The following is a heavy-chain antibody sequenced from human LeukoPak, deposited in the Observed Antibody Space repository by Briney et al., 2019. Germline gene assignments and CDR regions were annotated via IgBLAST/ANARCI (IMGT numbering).Heavy chain of an antibody. CDR3: ARETWYFEF. V-gene: IGHV1-2*02. CDR1: GYTFTAYY. Sequence: ASVKVSCKASGYTFTAYYIHWVRQARGQGLEWMGWVNPTNGATSYAHKFQGRVTMTTDTSTNTAYMELSWLTSDDSAVYYCARETWYFEFWGQGTLVTVSS. J-gene: IGHJ4*02. CDR2: VNPTNGAT.